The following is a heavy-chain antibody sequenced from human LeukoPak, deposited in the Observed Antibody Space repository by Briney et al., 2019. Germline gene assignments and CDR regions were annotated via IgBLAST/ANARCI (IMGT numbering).Heavy chain of an antibody. CDR1: GXTVSSEY. Sequence: PGGSLRLSCAAYGXTVSSEYLAWVRQAPGKGLEWISAIYGAGATYYADSVQGRFTISRDTYSNALYLQMNSLRVEDTAVYHCARLLPASRHYFDYWGQGTLVTVSS. V-gene: IGHV3-53*01. D-gene: IGHD2-15*01. CDR3: ARLLPASRHYFDY. CDR2: IYGAGAT. J-gene: IGHJ4*02.